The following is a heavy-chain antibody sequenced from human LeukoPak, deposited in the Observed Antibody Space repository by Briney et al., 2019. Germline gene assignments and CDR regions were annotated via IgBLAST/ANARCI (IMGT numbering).Heavy chain of an antibody. CDR1: GGSISSSSYY. V-gene: IGHV4-39*01. J-gene: IGHJ6*03. CDR2: IYYSGST. D-gene: IGHD3-10*01. CDR3: ARSHGSGSYYHTLYYYYYMDV. Sequence: SETLSPTCTVSGGSISSSSYYWGWIRQPPGKGLEWIGSIYYSGSTYYNPSLKSRVTISVDTSKNQFSLKLSSVTAADTAVYYCARSHGSGSYYHTLYYYYYMDVWGKGTTVTISS.